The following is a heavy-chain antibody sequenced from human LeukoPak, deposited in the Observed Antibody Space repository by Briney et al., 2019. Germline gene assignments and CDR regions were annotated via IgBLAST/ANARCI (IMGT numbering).Heavy chain of an antibody. CDR2: TRNKARSYTT. Sequence: GGSLRLSCAASGFPFSDHYIDWVRQAPGKGLERVGRTRNKARSYTTDYAASVKGRFTISRDDSKKSVYLQMNSLKTEDTAVYYCARTYYDILTSIRDFDYWGQGALVTVSS. CDR1: GFPFSDHY. J-gene: IGHJ4*02. V-gene: IGHV3-72*01. CDR3: ARTYYDILTSIRDFDY. D-gene: IGHD3-9*01.